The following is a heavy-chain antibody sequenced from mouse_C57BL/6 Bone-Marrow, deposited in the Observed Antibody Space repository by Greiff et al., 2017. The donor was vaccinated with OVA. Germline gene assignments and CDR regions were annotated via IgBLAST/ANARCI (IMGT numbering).Heavy chain of an antibody. CDR3: ACITTVPVEYFDY. V-gene: IGHV1-64*01. D-gene: IGHD1-1*01. Sequence: VQLQQPGAELVKPGASVKLSCKASGYTFTSYWMHWVKQRPGQGLEWIGMIHPNSGSTNYNEKFKSKATLTVDKSSSTAYMQLSSLTSEDSAVYYCACITTVPVEYFDYWGQGTTLTVSS. CDR2: IHPNSGST. CDR1: GYTFTSYW. J-gene: IGHJ2*01.